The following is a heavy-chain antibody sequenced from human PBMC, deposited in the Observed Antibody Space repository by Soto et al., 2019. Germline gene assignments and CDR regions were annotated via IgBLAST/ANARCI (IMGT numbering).Heavy chain of an antibody. J-gene: IGHJ5*02. D-gene: IGHD4-17*01. CDR1: GDSMASGAYS. V-gene: IGHV4-30-2*01. CDR3: ARHLSGDYPNSNWYDP. CDR2: IYRTGNT. Sequence: LTCTVSGDSMASGAYSWCWIRPPPGKGLEWLGYIYRTGNTHYSPSLKSRVSISKERSKNQFSLELTSVTAADTAVYVRARHLSGDYPNSNWYDPWGQRTLVNVSS.